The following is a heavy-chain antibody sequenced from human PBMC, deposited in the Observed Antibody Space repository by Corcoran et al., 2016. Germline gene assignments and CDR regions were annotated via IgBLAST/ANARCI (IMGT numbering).Heavy chain of an antibody. CDR2: ISSSSSYI. J-gene: IGHJ4*02. V-gene: IGHV3-21*01. CDR1: GFTFSSYS. Sequence: EVQLVESGGGLVKPGGSLRLSCAASGFTFSSYSMNWVRQAPGKGLEWVSSISSSSSYIYDADSVKGRFTISRDNARNSLYLQMNSLRDEDTAVYYCAREPRHWTYGSGSYSHYFNYWGQGTLVTVSS. D-gene: IGHD3-10*01. CDR3: AREPRHWTYGSGSYSHYFNY.